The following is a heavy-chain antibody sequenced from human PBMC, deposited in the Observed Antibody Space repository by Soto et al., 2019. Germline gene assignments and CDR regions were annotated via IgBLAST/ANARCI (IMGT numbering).Heavy chain of an antibody. J-gene: IGHJ5*02. CDR3: ARSIDP. V-gene: IGHV4-59*12. Sequence: PSETLYLTCTVSGDSLSGYYWSWIRQTPGKGLEWIGYFYSSGSPHHNPSLKSRVTISEDRSKNQSSLKLSSVTAADTAVYYCARSIDPWGQGTLVTVSS. CDR1: GDSLSGYY. CDR2: FYSSGSP.